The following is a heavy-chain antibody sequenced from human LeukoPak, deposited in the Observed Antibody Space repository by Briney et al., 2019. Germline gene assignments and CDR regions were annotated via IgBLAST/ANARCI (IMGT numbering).Heavy chain of an antibody. V-gene: IGHV3-7*03. D-gene: IGHD3-10*01. CDR2: IKPDGSEK. CDR3: VKSTGDWR. J-gene: IGHJ4*02. CDR1: GFSFSGYW. Sequence: TGGSLRLSCVASGFSFSGYWMSWVRQAPGKGLEWVADIKPDGSEKYYVDSVEGRFTISRDNAKNSLYLQMNSLRAGDTAIYYCVKSTGDWRWGQGTLVTVSS.